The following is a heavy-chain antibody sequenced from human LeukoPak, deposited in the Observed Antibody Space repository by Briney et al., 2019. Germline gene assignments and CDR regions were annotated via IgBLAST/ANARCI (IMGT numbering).Heavy chain of an antibody. CDR1: GYTFTDYY. CDR3: ATARYSSGWAFDY. D-gene: IGHD6-19*01. V-gene: IGHV1-69-2*01. CDR2: VDPEDGET. Sequence: ASVKISCKVSGYTFTDYYMHWVQQAPGKGLEWMGPVDPEDGETIYAEKFQGRVTITADTSTDTAYMELSSLRSEDTAVYYCATARYSSGWAFDYWGQGTLVTVSS. J-gene: IGHJ4*02.